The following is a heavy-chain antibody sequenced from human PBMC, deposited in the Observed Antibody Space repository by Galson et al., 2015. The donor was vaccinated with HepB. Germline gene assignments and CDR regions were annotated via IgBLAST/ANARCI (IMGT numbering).Heavy chain of an antibody. Sequence: SLRLSCAASGFTFSSYAMSWVRQAPGRGLEWVSAISGSGGNTYYADSVKGQFTISRDNSKNTLYLQINSLRAEDTAVYYCARPHYDDYGGPYFDYWGQGTLVTVSS. V-gene: IGHV3-23*01. J-gene: IGHJ4*02. CDR1: GFTFSSYA. CDR3: ARPHYDDYGGPYFDY. D-gene: IGHD4-17*01. CDR2: ISGSGGNT.